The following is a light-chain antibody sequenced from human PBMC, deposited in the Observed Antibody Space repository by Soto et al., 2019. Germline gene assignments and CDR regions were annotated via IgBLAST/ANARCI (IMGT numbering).Light chain of an antibody. CDR1: QTVNNK. CDR3: QQYNSWPPIT. Sequence: EILMTQSPATLSVSPGERATLSCRATQTVNNKVVWYQHKPGQAPRLLIYGASTRATGIPARFSGSGSGTEFTLSISSLQSEDFAFYYCQQYNSWPPITFGQGTRLEIK. CDR2: GAS. V-gene: IGKV3-15*01. J-gene: IGKJ5*01.